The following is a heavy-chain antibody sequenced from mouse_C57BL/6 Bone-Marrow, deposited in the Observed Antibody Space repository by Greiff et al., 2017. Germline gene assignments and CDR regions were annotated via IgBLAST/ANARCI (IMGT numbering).Heavy chain of an antibody. CDR3: ARSLMDKIYYYGSSPAWFAY. CDR2: INPNNGGT. CDR1: GYTFTDYY. V-gene: IGHV1-26*01. Sequence: EVQLQQSGPELVKPGASVKISCKASGYTFTDYYMNWVKQSHGKSLEWIGDINPNNGGTSYNQKFKGKATLTVDKSSSTAYMELRNLTSEDSAVYYCARSLMDKIYYYGSSPAWFAYWGQGTLVTVSA. D-gene: IGHD1-1*01. J-gene: IGHJ3*01.